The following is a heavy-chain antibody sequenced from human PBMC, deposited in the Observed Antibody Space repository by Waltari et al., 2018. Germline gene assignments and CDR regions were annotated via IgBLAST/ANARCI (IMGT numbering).Heavy chain of an antibody. CDR3: AKDAFGNTYLDF. Sequence: QVNLVESGGGVVQPGGSLRLSCATSGFPFGHFGMHWVRQAPGKGLEGVALIWFDGSDKFYADSVRGRFTISRDNSARTLYLDMDSLRLDDTAMYYCAKDAFGNTYLDFWGQGTLVTVSS. V-gene: IGHV3-30*02. D-gene: IGHD2-2*02. CDR1: GFPFGHFG. CDR2: IWFDGSDK. J-gene: IGHJ4*02.